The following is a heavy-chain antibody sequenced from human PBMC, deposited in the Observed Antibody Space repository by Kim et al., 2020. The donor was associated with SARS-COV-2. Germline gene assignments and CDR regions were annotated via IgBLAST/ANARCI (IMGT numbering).Heavy chain of an antibody. J-gene: IGHJ6*02. CDR3: AKTGELGSSWYAYWGDYGMDV. Sequence: GGSLRLSCAASGFTFSSYGMHWVRQAPGKGLEWVAVIWYDGSKKYYADSVKGRFTISRDNSKNTLYLQMNSLRAEDTAVYYCAKTGELGSSWYAYWGDYGMDVWGQGTTVSASS. D-gene: IGHD6-13*01. CDR1: GFTFSSYG. CDR2: IWYDGSKK. V-gene: IGHV3-33*06.